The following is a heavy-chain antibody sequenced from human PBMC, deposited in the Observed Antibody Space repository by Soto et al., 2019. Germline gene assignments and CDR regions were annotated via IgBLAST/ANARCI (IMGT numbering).Heavy chain of an antibody. CDR2: ISSSGGRT. CDR1: GFTFSSYA. CDR3: ARDPSIADLYFDS. Sequence: GGSLILSCAASGFTFSSYAMSWVRQAPGKGLEWVSVISSSGGRTSYEDSVKGRFTMSRDNSKNTLYLQMNSLRVEDTAVYYCARDPSIADLYFDSWGQGTLVTVSS. D-gene: IGHD6-6*01. J-gene: IGHJ4*02. V-gene: IGHV3-23*01.